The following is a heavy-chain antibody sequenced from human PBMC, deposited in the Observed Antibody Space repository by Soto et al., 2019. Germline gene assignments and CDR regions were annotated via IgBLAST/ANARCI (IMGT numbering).Heavy chain of an antibody. Sequence: SETLSLTCTVSGGSISSGSYYWGWIRQPPGKGLEWIGSIYYSGSTFHNPSLKSRVTISVDTSKNQFSLKLSSVTAADTAVYYCARVHITIFGNWFDPWGQGTLVTVSS. CDR3: ARVHITIFGNWFDP. CDR2: IYYSGST. V-gene: IGHV4-39*07. J-gene: IGHJ5*02. D-gene: IGHD3-3*01. CDR1: GGSISSGSYY.